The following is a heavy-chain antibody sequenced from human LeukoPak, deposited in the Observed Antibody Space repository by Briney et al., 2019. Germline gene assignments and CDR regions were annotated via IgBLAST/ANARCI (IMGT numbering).Heavy chain of an antibody. D-gene: IGHD2-8*01. CDR2: IFHSGNT. CDR3: ARGSSYCANGVCYLGSFDY. J-gene: IGHJ4*02. V-gene: IGHV4-34*01. Sequence: SETLSLTCAIYGGSFSGYYWSWIRQPPGKGLEWIGEIFHSGNTNYNPSLKSRVTISVDTSKNQFSLKLSSVTAADTAVYYCARGSSYCANGVCYLGSFDYWGQGTLVTVSS. CDR1: GGSFSGYY.